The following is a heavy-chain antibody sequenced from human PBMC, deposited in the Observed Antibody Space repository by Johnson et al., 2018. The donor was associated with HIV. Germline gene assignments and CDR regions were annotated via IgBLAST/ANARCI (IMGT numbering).Heavy chain of an antibody. J-gene: IGHJ3*02. CDR1: GFTFNTYG. D-gene: IGHD3-16*01. Sequence: QVQLVESGGGVVHPGGSLRLSCAASGFTFNTYGMHWVRQAPGKGLEWVAFIRYDGGTKYYADSLKGRFTISRDNSKNTLYLQMNILRDEDKAVYFCAKESYYVEAFDIWGQGTMVTVSS. V-gene: IGHV3-30*02. CDR3: AKESYYVEAFDI. CDR2: IRYDGGTK.